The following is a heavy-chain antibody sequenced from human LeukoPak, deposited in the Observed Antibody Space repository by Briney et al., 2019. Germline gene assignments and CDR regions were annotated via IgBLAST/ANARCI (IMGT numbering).Heavy chain of an antibody. Sequence: GGSLRLSCAASGFTFSSYAMSWVRQAPGKGLEWVSAISGSGGSTYCADSVKGRFTISRDNSKNTLYLQMNSLRAEDTAVYYCAKDGEWELSGAYFDYWGQGTLVTVSS. CDR2: ISGSGGST. CDR3: AKDGEWELSGAYFDY. D-gene: IGHD1-26*01. V-gene: IGHV3-23*01. CDR1: GFTFSSYA. J-gene: IGHJ4*02.